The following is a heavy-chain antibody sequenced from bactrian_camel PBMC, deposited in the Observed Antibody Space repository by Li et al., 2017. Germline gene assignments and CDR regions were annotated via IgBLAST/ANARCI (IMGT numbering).Heavy chain of an antibody. CDR1: VETYRTSC. D-gene: IGHD6*01. V-gene: IGHV3S26*01. CDR3: AAEAPSLYGSPGFGAKCAYKYKY. CDR2: IDGDGDT. J-gene: IGHJ4*01. Sequence: HVQLVESGGGSVQPGGSLRLACKPSVETYRTSCMAWFRQIPGKERDGIAAIDGDGDTSVDYSVKGRFTISKDKATNTLYLQMNDLKPEDTGMYYCAAEAPSLYGSPGFGAKCAYKYKYYGQGTQVTVS.